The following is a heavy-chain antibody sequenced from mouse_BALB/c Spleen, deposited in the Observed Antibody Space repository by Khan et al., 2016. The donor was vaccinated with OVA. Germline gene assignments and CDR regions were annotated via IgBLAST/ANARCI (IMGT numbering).Heavy chain of an antibody. J-gene: IGHJ2*01. CDR1: GYTFTTYW. CDR3: ARDRSDY. Sequence: VQLLETGAELAKPGASVKMSCKASGYTFTTYWMHWVKQRPGQGLEWIGYINPTSGYTDYNQKFKDKATLTADKSSSTAYMQLSSLTSDDSAVYYCARDRSDYWGQGTTLTVSS. V-gene: IGHV1-7*01. CDR2: INPTSGYT.